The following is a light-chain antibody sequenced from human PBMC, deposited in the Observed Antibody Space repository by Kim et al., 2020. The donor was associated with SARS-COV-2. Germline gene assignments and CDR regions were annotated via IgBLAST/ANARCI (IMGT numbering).Light chain of an antibody. CDR2: AAS. J-gene: IGKJ1*01. Sequence: DIQMTQSPSSLSASVGDRVTITCRASQSISSYLNWYQQKPGKAPKLLIYAASSLQSGVPSRFSGSGSWTDFTLTISSLQPEDFATYYCQQSYSTPLMFGQGTKVDIK. CDR3: QQSYSTPLM. CDR1: QSISSY. V-gene: IGKV1-39*01.